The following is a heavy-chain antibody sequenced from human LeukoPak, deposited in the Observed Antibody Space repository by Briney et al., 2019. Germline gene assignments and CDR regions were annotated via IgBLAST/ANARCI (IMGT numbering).Heavy chain of an antibody. CDR2: ISAYNGNT. CDR3: ARDPHYYDSSGYSRYFDY. Sequence: GASVKVSCKASGYTFTSYGISWVRQAPGQGLEWMGWISAYNGNTNYAQKFQGRVTITADESTSTAYMEPSSLRSEDTAVYYCARDPHYYDSSGYSRYFDYWGQGTLVTVSS. CDR1: GYTFTSYG. J-gene: IGHJ4*02. D-gene: IGHD3-22*01. V-gene: IGHV1-18*01.